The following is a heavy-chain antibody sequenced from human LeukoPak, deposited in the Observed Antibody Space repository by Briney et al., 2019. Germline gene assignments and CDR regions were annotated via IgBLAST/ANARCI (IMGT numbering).Heavy chain of an antibody. CDR1: GYTFTSYG. J-gene: IGHJ4*02. CDR2: ISAYNGNT. Sequence: ASVKVSCKASGYTFTSYGISWVRQAPGQGLEWMGWISAYNGNTNYAQKLQGRVTITADKSTSTAYMELSSLRSEDTAVYYCASSYYGSGSYYLVGWLVFDYWGQGTLVTVSS. V-gene: IGHV1-18*01. D-gene: IGHD3-10*01. CDR3: ASSYYGSGSYYLVGWLVFDY.